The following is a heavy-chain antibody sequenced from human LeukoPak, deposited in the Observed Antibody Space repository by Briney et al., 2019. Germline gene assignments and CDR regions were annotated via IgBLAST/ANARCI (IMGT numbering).Heavy chain of an antibody. Sequence: ASVKVSCKASGYTFTGYYIHWVRQAPGQGLEWMGWINPNSGGTNYAQKFQGWVTMTRDTSISTAYMELSRLRSDDTAVYYCARGYSSGWYGPPGAFDIWGQGTMVTVSS. CDR2: INPNSGGT. CDR1: GYTFTGYY. CDR3: ARGYSSGWYGPPGAFDI. V-gene: IGHV1-2*04. D-gene: IGHD6-19*01. J-gene: IGHJ3*02.